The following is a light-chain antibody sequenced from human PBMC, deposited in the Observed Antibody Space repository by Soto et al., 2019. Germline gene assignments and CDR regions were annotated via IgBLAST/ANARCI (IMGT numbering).Light chain of an antibody. CDR1: QSVDNY. V-gene: IGKV3-20*01. J-gene: IGKJ2*03. CDR2: ASS. Sequence: VVLTQSPGTLSLSPGEGAALSCRASQSVDNYVAWYQQRPGQAPRLLLYASSRRAPGIPDRFSGSGSGTDFTLTISRLEPEDFVIYYCQQFVNSPSFGQGTKLEIK. CDR3: QQFVNSPS.